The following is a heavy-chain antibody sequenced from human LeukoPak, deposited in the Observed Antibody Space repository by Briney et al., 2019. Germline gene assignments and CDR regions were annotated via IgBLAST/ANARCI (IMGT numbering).Heavy chain of an antibody. D-gene: IGHD4-17*01. J-gene: IGHJ4*02. CDR3: ARGTDYGDYLPTFDY. CDR1: GGSISSGSYY. Sequence: SETLSLTCTVSGGSISSGSYYWSWIRQPAGKGLEWIGRIYTSGSTTYNSSLKSRVTISLDTSKNHFSLRLSSVTAADTAVYYCARGTDYGDYLPTFDYWGQGTLVTVSS. V-gene: IGHV4-61*02. CDR2: IYTSGST.